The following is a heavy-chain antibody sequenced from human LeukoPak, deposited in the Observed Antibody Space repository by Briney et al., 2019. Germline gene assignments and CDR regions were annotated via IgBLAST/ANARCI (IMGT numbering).Heavy chain of an antibody. J-gene: IGHJ4*02. CDR3: ATKIGYCTNGVCYDPIDY. D-gene: IGHD2-8*01. V-gene: IGHV1-69*05. Sequence: VASVKVSCTASGGTFSSYAISWVRQAPGQGLEWMGGIIPIFGTANYAQKLQGRVTMTTDTSTSTAYMELRSLRSDDTAVYYCATKIGYCTNGVCYDPIDYWGQGTLVTVSS. CDR2: IIPIFGTA. CDR1: GGTFSSYA.